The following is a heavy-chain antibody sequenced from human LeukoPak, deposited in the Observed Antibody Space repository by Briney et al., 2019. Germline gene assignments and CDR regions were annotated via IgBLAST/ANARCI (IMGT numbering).Heavy chain of an antibody. Sequence: QSGGSLRLSCAASGFTFGDYAMHWVRQAPGKGLEWVCRISGDGGSTYYADSAKGRFTISRDNSKNSLYLQMNSLRTEDTALYYCAKVPTYYYDRYFQHWGQGTLVTVSS. D-gene: IGHD3-10*02. CDR3: AKVPTYYYDRYFQH. CDR1: GFTFGDYA. V-gene: IGHV3-43*02. CDR2: ISGDGGST. J-gene: IGHJ1*01.